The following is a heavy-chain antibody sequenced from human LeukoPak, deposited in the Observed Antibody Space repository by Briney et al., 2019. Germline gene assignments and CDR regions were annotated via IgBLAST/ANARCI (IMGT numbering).Heavy chain of an antibody. J-gene: IGHJ4*02. CDR1: GDSISTYY. Sequence: SETLSLTCTVSGDSISTYYWSWIRQPPGKGLEWIAYIYDSGSTNYNPSLKSRVTISLDTSKNQFSLKLSSVTAADTAVYYCARHTPSGGSFPLHYWGQGTLVTVSS. CDR3: ARHTPSGGSFPLHY. V-gene: IGHV4-59*08. D-gene: IGHD2-15*01. CDR2: IYDSGST.